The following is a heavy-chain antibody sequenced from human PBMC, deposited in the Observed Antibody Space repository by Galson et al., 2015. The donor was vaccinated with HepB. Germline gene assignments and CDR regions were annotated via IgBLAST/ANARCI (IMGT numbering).Heavy chain of an antibody. J-gene: IGHJ6*02. CDR1: GFTFNSYA. D-gene: IGHD3-16*02. CDR2: ISGSGGST. CDR3: ARDLTYDYVWGSYRGYYYYGMDV. V-gene: IGHV3-23*01. Sequence: SLRLSCAASGFTFNSYAMSWVRQAPGKGLEWVSAISGSGGSTYYADSVKGRFTISRDNAKNSLYLQMNSLRAEDTAMYYCARDLTYDYVWGSYRGYYYYGMDVWGQGTTVTVSS.